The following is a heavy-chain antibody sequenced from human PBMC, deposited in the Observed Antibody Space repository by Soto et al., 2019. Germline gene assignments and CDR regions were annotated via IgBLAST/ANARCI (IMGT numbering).Heavy chain of an antibody. D-gene: IGHD5-18*01. V-gene: IGHV4-34*01. Sequence: VSGGSFSAYYWSWIRQSPGKGLEWIGEINYSGSTNYNPSLKSHFIISVDRSNNEFSLKVSSVTAADSAVYYCARDANGYKYGSYFDYWGQGTLVTVSS. CDR2: INYSGST. CDR3: ARDANGYKYGSYFDY. J-gene: IGHJ4*02. CDR1: GGSFSAYY.